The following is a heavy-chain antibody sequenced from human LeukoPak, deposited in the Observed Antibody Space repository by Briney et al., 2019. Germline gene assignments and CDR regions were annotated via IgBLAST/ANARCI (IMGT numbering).Heavy chain of an antibody. J-gene: IGHJ4*02. CDR2: IHYSGST. V-gene: IGHV4-59*08. CDR3: ARRGDSSGWYLFDY. CDR1: GGSISSYY. D-gene: IGHD6-19*01. Sequence: PSETLSLACTVSGGSISSYYWSWIRQPPGKGLEWIGYIHYSGSTNYNPSLKSRVTISVDTSKNQFSLKLSSVTAADTAVYYCARRGDSSGWYLFDYWGQGTLVTVSS.